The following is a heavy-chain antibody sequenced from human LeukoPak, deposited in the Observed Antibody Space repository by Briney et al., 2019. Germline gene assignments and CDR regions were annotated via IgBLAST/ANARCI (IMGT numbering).Heavy chain of an antibody. J-gene: IGHJ4*02. CDR3: ARDGFKLGGIEYYFDY. D-gene: IGHD3-16*01. Sequence: PGGSLRLSCAASGFTFSSYSMNWVRQAPGKGLEWVSSISSSSSYIYYADSVKGRFTISRDNAKNSLYLQMNSLRAEDTAVYYCARDGFKLGGIEYYFDYWGQGTLVTVSS. CDR1: GFTFSSYS. CDR2: ISSSSSYI. V-gene: IGHV3-21*01.